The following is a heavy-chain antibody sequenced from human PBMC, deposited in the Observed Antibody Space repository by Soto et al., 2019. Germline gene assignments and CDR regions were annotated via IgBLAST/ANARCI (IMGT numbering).Heavy chain of an antibody. CDR1: GYTFTSYG. D-gene: IGHD6-13*01. J-gene: IGHJ5*02. CDR2: VSAYNGNT. CDR3: ARLRTSLIAAAGIYNWFDP. V-gene: IGHV1-18*04. Sequence: QVQLVQSGAEVKKPGASVKVSCKGTGYTFTSYGISWVRQAPGQGLEWMGWVSAYNGNTNYAQKIQGRVTMTTDTYTSTAYMELRSLRSDDTAVYYCARLRTSLIAAAGIYNWFDPWGQGSLDTVYS.